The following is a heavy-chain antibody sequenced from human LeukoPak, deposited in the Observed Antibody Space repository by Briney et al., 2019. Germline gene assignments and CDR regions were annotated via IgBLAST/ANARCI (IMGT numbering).Heavy chain of an antibody. CDR2: ISGSGGSR. Sequence: AGGSLRLSCEASGFSIKDYALTWVRHAPGVGLEWISTISGSGGSRYYRDSVEGRFTVSRDNSKNTVYLQMDSLRADDTALYYCAKARRTTVTTYCFDPWGQGTLVTVSS. CDR1: GFSIKDYA. D-gene: IGHD4-17*01. J-gene: IGHJ5*02. CDR3: AKARRTTVTTYCFDP. V-gene: IGHV3-23*01.